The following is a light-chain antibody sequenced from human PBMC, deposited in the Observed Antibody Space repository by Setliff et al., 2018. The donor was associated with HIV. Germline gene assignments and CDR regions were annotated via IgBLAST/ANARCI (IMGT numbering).Light chain of an antibody. Sequence: QSVLTQPASVSGSPGQSITISCTGTSSDVGTYNFVSWYQQHPGKAPKLMISDVSNRPSGVSNRFSGSKSGNTASLTISGLQAEDEADYYCSSYTSTTPLYVFGTVTKVTVL. CDR1: SSDVGTYNF. J-gene: IGLJ1*01. CDR2: DVS. V-gene: IGLV2-14*03. CDR3: SSYTSTTPLYV.